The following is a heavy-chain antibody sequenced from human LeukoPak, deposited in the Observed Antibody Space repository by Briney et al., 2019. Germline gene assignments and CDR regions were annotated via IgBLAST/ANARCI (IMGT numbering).Heavy chain of an antibody. CDR2: IERDGRST. V-gene: IGHV3-74*01. CDR1: GFTFSSYW. J-gene: IGHJ4*02. D-gene: IGHD3-10*01. CDR3: ARDQVGDYFDY. Sequence: GGSLRLSCAASGFTFSSYWMHWVRQAPGKGLVWVSRIERDGRSTSYADSVRGRFTISRDNAKNTLYLQMNSLRAEDTAVYYCARDQVGDYFDYWGQGTLVTVSS.